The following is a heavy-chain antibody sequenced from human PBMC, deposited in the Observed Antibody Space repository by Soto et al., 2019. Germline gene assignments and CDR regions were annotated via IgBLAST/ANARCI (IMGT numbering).Heavy chain of an antibody. CDR2: ISGTSTYI. CDR3: ARKLGSGTSSYFDY. Sequence: GGSLRLSCAASGFTFSSYSMSWVRQAPGKGLEWVSSISGTSTYIYYADSVRGRFTISRDNAKNSLYLQMNSLRAEDTAVYYCARKLGSGTSSYFDYWGQGTRVTVSS. J-gene: IGHJ4*02. D-gene: IGHD2-2*01. V-gene: IGHV3-21*01. CDR1: GFTFSSYS.